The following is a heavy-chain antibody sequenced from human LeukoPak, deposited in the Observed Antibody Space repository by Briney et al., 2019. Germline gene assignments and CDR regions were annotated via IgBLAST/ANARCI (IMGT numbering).Heavy chain of an antibody. Sequence: SETLSLTCTVSGGSISSYYWSWIRQPAGKGLEWIGRIYTSGYTNYNPSLESRVTMSVDTSKNQFSLNLSSLTAADTAVYYCARGRTGAGIDYWGQGTLVTVSS. CDR3: ARGRTGAGIDY. CDR1: GGSISSYY. D-gene: IGHD2-8*02. V-gene: IGHV4-4*07. CDR2: IYTSGYT. J-gene: IGHJ4*02.